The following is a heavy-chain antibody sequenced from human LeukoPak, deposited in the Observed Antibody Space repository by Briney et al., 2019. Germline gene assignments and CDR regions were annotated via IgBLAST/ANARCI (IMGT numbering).Heavy chain of an antibody. CDR2: ISNSGSSI. J-gene: IGHJ4*02. CDR3: GRGHWGLDY. D-gene: IGHD7-27*01. V-gene: IGHV3-11*04. Sequence: GGSLRLSCAASGFTFSDSYMTWIRQAPGKGLEWVSYISNSGSSIYYADSVRGRFTTSRDNAKSSLYLQMNSLRAEDTAVYYCGRGHWGLDYWGQGALVTVSS. CDR1: GFTFSDSY.